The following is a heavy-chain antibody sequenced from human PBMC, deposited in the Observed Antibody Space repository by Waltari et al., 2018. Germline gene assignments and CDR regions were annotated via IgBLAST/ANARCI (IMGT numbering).Heavy chain of an antibody. Sequence: QLQLQESGPGLVKPSETLALTCSVSGGSITTNRHYWGWIRQPPGQGLEWIGTISYNGATYSSPSLRGRLTLSRDTTMNQLSLKLGSVTAADTAVYYSATYIGASVGTAAFDVWGQGTMVTVSS. D-gene: IGHD5-12*01. J-gene: IGHJ3*01. CDR1: GGSITTNRHY. CDR2: ISYNGAT. CDR3: ATYIGASVGTAAFDV. V-gene: IGHV4-39*01.